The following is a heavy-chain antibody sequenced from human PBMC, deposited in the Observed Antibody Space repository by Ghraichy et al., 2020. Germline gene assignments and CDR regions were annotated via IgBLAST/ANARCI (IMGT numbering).Heavy chain of an antibody. Sequence: SETLSLTCAVYGGSFSGYYWSWIRQPPGKGLEWIGEINHSGSTNYNPSLKSRVTISVDTSKNQFSLKLSSVTAADTAVYYCARGPLPPASITMVRGVIYFDYWGQGTLVTVSS. CDR2: INHSGST. V-gene: IGHV4-34*01. J-gene: IGHJ4*02. CDR3: ARGPLPPASITMVRGVIYFDY. CDR1: GGSFSGYY. D-gene: IGHD3-10*01.